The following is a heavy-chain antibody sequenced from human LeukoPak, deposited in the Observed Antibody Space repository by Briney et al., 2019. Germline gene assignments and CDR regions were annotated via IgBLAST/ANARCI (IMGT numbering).Heavy chain of an antibody. CDR1: GGSISSYF. CDR2: IYYSGST. Sequence: SETLSLTCTVSGGSISSYFWSWIRQPPGKGLEWIGYIYYSGSTNYNPSLKSRVTISVDTSKNQFSLKLSSVTAADTAVYYCAIGYCSSTSCPVGYWGQGTLVTVSS. D-gene: IGHD2-2*03. CDR3: AIGYCSSTSCPVGY. V-gene: IGHV4-59*08. J-gene: IGHJ4*02.